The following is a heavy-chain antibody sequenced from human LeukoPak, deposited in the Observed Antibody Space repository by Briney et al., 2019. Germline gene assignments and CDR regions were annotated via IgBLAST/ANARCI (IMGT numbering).Heavy chain of an antibody. CDR3: ARRLPKGELARDYYYYYYMDV. CDR2: IYYSGST. J-gene: IGHJ6*03. V-gene: IGHV4-59*01. CDR1: GGSISSYY. Sequence: SETLSLTCTVSGGSISSYYWSWIRQPPGKGLEWIGYIYYSGSTNYNPSLKSRVTISVDTSKNQFSLKLSSVTAADTAVYYCARRLPKGELARDYYYYYYMDVWGKGTTVTVSS. D-gene: IGHD1-26*01.